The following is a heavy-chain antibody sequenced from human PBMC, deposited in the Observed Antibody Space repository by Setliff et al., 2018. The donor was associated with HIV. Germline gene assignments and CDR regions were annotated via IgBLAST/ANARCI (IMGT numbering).Heavy chain of an antibody. J-gene: IGHJ4*02. V-gene: IGHV3-23*01. Sequence: GGSLRLSCAASGLTFSNYATTWVRQAPGKGLEWVSDITGRGGTTFYADSVKSRFTTSRDTNTLYLQMSSLRAEDTAMYYCTTRNSGYFDYWGQGTLVTVSS. CDR1: GLTFSNYA. CDR3: TTRNSGYFDY. D-gene: IGHD2-15*01. CDR2: ITGRGGTT.